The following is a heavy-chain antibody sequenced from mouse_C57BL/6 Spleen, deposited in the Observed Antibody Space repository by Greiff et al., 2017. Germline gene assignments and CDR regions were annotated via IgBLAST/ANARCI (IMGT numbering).Heavy chain of an antibody. J-gene: IGHJ4*01. D-gene: IGHD3-2*02. Sequence: VKLVESGPGLVAPSQSLSITCTVSGFSLTSYAISWVRQPPGKGLEWLGVIWTGGGTNYTSALKSRLSISKDNSKSQVFLKMNSLQTDDTARYYCARLDSSGYTYYAMDYWGQGTSVTVSS. CDR2: IWTGGGT. CDR1: GFSLTSYA. V-gene: IGHV2-9-1*01. CDR3: ARLDSSGYTYYAMDY.